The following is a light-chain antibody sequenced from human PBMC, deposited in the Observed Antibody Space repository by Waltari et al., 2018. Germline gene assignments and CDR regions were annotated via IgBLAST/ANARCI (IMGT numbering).Light chain of an antibody. Sequence: DIQMTQSPPSLSASVGDRVTISCRASQNVSNYLNWFQQKSGKAPKLLIYAASTLQGGVPPRFTGSGAGTDFTLTITSLQPEDFATYYCQQSYSLPPTFGQGTKVEVK. V-gene: IGKV1-39*01. J-gene: IGKJ1*01. CDR2: AAS. CDR1: QNVSNY. CDR3: QQSYSLPPT.